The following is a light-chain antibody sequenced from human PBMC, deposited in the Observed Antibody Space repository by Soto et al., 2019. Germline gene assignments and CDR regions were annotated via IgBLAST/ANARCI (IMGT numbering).Light chain of an antibody. V-gene: IGKV1-12*01. CDR3: QQADSFPLT. CDR2: ASS. Sequence: DIQMTQSPSSVSASIGDRVTITCRAGQNINSWLAWYQQKPGKAPQLLISASSRLQSGVSSRFTGSGSGRDFTLTISSLQSEDSATYYCQQADSFPLTFGGGTKVEI. CDR1: QNINSW. J-gene: IGKJ4*01.